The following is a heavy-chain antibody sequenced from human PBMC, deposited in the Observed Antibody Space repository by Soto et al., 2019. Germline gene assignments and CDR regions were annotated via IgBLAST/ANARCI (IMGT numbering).Heavy chain of an antibody. CDR2: IDPSDSYT. CDR3: ASSPRGYCSSTSCRELGNYYGMDV. Sequence: SGYSFTSYWISWVRQMPGKGLEWMGRIDPSDSYTNYSPSFQGHVTISADKSISTAYLQWSSLKASDTAMYYCASSPRGYCSSTSCRELGNYYGMDVWGQGTTVTVSS. J-gene: IGHJ6*02. D-gene: IGHD2-2*01. CDR1: GYSFTSYW. V-gene: IGHV5-10-1*01.